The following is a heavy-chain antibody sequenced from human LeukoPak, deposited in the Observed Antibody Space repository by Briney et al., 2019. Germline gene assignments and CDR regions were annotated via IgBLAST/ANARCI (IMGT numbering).Heavy chain of an antibody. CDR1: GFTFSSYG. CDR2: IRYDGSNK. V-gene: IGHV3-30*02. CDR3: ARMRGYDWGDYYYYMDV. D-gene: IGHD5-12*01. Sequence: GGSLRLSCAASGFTFSSYGMHWVRQAPGKGLEWVAFIRYDGSNKYYADSVKGRFTISRDNSKNTLYLQMNSLRAEDTAVYYCARMRGYDWGDYYYYMDVWGKGTTVTISS. J-gene: IGHJ6*03.